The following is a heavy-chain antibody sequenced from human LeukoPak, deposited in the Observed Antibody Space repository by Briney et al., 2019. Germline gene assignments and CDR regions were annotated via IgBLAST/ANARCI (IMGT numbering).Heavy chain of an antibody. CDR1: AGSFSGFY. CDR2: INHTGNT. Sequence: PSETLSLTCGVDAGSFSGFYWNWIRHTPGKGLEWIGEINHTGNTNYNPSLTDYNPSLKSRVTISVDSSKNELSLKVNSVTAADTGVYYCARVRHDPLDYGYYMDPWGKGTTVTVSS. D-gene: IGHD3-16*01. CDR3: ARVRHDPLDYGYYMDP. J-gene: IGHJ6*03. V-gene: IGHV4-34*01.